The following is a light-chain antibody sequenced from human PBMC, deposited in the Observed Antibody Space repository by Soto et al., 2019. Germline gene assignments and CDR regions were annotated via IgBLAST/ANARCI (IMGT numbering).Light chain of an antibody. CDR1: SGHSSNA. Sequence: QPVLTQSPSASASLGASVKLTCTLSSGHSSNAIAWHQQQPEKGPRYLMKVYSDGSHSKGDEIPDRFSGSSSGAERYLTISSLQSEDEADYYCQTWGTGIVVFGGGTQLTVL. CDR3: QTWGTGIVV. CDR2: VYSDGSH. V-gene: IGLV4-69*01. J-gene: IGLJ2*01.